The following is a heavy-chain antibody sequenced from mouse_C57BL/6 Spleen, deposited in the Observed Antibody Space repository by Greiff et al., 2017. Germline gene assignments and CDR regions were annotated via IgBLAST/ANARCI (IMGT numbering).Heavy chain of an antibody. D-gene: IGHD2-3*01. CDR2: INPGSGGT. V-gene: IGHV1-54*01. Sequence: VQLQQSGAELVRPGTSVKVSCKASGYAFTNYLIAWVKQRPGQGLEWLGVINPGSGGTNYNEKFKGKATLTADKSSRTAYMQLSSLTSEDSAVYVCARGDGYYPLYYFDYWGQGTTRTVSS. CDR1: GYAFTNYL. CDR3: ARGDGYYPLYYFDY. J-gene: IGHJ2*01.